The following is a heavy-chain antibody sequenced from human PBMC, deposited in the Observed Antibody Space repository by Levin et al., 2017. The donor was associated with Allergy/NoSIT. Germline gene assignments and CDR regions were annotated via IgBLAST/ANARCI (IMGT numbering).Heavy chain of an antibody. CDR2: ISYDGSKM. D-gene: IGHD3-10*01. J-gene: IGHJ4*02. CDR3: ATWRGAPHYYFDY. CDR1: GFTFRNYG. V-gene: IGHV3-30*03. Sequence: GGSLRLSCAASGFTFRNYGMHWVRQAPGKGLEWVAVISYDGSKMYYGDSVKGRFTISRDNSKNTLYLQVNSLRTDDTAVYYCATWRGAPHYYFDYWGQGTLVTVAS.